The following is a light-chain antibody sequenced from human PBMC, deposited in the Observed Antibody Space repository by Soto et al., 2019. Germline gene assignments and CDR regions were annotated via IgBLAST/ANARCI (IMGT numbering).Light chain of an antibody. V-gene: IGLV3-1*01. J-gene: IGLJ2*01. CDR1: KLGNKY. Sequence: SYELTQPPSVSVSPGQTASITCSGDKLGNKYACWYQQKPGQSPVLVIFQDNKRPSGIPERFSGSNSGNTATLTISGTQAMDEADYSCQAWDSSTAVVFGGGTQLTVL. CDR3: QAWDSSTAVV. CDR2: QDN.